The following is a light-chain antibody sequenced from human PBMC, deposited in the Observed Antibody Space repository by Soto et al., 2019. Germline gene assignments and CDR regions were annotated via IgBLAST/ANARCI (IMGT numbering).Light chain of an antibody. V-gene: IGKV3-15*01. Sequence: EIVMTQSPGTLSVSPGERVTLSCRASQSVGNNLAWHQQKPGQAPRLLIYGASTRATGFPARFSGSGSGTEFTLTISSLQSEDFAVYYCQQYNGWPITFGQGTRPEIK. CDR2: GAS. CDR1: QSVGNN. J-gene: IGKJ5*01. CDR3: QQYNGWPIT.